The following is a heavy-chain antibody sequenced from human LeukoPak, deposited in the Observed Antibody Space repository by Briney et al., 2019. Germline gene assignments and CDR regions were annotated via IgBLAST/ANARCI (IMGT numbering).Heavy chain of an antibody. D-gene: IGHD3-22*01. V-gene: IGHV3-53*01. CDR1: GFTVSSNY. CDR3: ARDGHYYDSSGYYYLVLEY. J-gene: IGHJ4*02. Sequence: GGSLRLSCAASGFTVSSNYMSWVRQAPGKGLEWVSVIYSGGSTYYADSVKGRFTISRDNSKNTLYLQMNSLRAEDTAVYYCARDGHYYDSSGYYYLVLEYWGQGTLVTVSS. CDR2: IYSGGST.